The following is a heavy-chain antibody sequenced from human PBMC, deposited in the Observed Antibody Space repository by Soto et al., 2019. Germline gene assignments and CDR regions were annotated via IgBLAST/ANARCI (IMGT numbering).Heavy chain of an antibody. CDR3: AGDLGIAARPSYYCSMVV. CDR1: GFTFSSYG. D-gene: IGHD6-6*01. V-gene: IGHV3-33*01. J-gene: IGHJ6*02. Sequence: QVQLVESGGGVVQPGRSLRLSCAASGFTFSSYGIHWVRHAPGKGPEWVAAIWCAGSNKYYAGSVKGRFTISRDNSTNTLYLQLHSLRAEDTAVYYCAGDLGIAARPSYYCSMVVWGQGTTVTVSS. CDR2: IWCAGSNK.